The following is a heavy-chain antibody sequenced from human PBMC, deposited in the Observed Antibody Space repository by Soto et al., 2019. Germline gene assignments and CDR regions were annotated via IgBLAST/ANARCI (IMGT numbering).Heavy chain of an antibody. CDR3: AREYGGKSDY. Sequence: SETLSLTCTVSGGSISSYYWSWIRQPPGKGLEWIGYIYYSGSTNYNPSLKSRVTISVDTSKNQFSLKLSSVTAADTAVDYCAREYGGKSDYWGQGTLVTVSS. J-gene: IGHJ4*02. D-gene: IGHD2-15*01. CDR1: GGSISSYY. CDR2: IYYSGST. V-gene: IGHV4-59*01.